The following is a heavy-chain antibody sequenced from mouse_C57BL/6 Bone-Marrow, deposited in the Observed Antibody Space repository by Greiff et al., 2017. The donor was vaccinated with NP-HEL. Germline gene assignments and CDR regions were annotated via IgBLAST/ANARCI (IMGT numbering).Heavy chain of an antibody. J-gene: IGHJ2*01. CDR1: GYTFTSYG. Sequence: QVQLKESGAELARPGASVKLSCKASGYTFTSYGISWVKQRTGQGLEWIGEIYPRSGNTYYNEKFKGKATLTADKSSSTAYMELRSLTSEDSAVYFCASLITTVAPFVYWGQGTTLTVSS. D-gene: IGHD1-1*01. CDR2: IYPRSGNT. CDR3: ASLITTVAPFVY. V-gene: IGHV1-81*01.